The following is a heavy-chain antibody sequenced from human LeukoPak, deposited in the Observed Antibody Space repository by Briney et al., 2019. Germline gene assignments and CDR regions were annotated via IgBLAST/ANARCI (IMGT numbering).Heavy chain of an antibody. Sequence: GRSLRLSCAASGFTFSSYGMHWVRQAPGKGLEWVAVIWYDGSNKYYADSVKGRFTISRDNSKNTLYLQMNSLRAEDMAVYYCAKDSSYYYDSYYFDYWGQGTLVTVSS. V-gene: IGHV3-33*06. CDR3: AKDSSYYYDSYYFDY. CDR2: IWYDGSNK. J-gene: IGHJ4*02. D-gene: IGHD3-22*01. CDR1: GFTFSSYG.